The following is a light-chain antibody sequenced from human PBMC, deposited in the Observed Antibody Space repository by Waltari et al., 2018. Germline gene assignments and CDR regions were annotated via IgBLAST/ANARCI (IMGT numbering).Light chain of an antibody. J-gene: IGLJ3*02. CDR3: GTWDSSLSGSWV. CDR1: RSNVGKHY. CDR2: DNN. Sequence: QSVLTQPPPVSAAAGQKVTITCSGSRSNVGKHYVSCYHQFPGTAPNLLFRDNNKRPSGIPDRFSGSKSATSATLDITGLQTGDEADYYCGTWDSSLSGSWVFGGGTKLTVL. V-gene: IGLV1-51*01.